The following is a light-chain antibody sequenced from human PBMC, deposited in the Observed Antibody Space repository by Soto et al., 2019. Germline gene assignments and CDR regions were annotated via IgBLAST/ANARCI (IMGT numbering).Light chain of an antibody. J-gene: IGLJ1*01. V-gene: IGLV2-14*01. CDR2: EVS. Sequence: QSALTQPASVSGSPGQSITISCTGSSNDIGAYKYVSWYQQYPGKAPKLIILEVSNRPSGVSNRFSGSKSGNTASLTIAGLQAEDEADYHCSSYTTGSTLYVFGGGTKVTVL. CDR3: SSYTTGSTLYV. CDR1: SNDIGAYKY.